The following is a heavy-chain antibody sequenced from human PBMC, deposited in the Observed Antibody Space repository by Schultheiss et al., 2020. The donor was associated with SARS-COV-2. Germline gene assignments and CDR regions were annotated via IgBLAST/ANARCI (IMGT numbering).Heavy chain of an antibody. J-gene: IGHJ6*02. Sequence: GESLKISCAASGFTFSSYGMHWVRQAPGKGLEWVAVIWYDGSNKYYADSVKGRFTISRDNSKNSLYLQMNSLRAEDTAVYYCARDRDDFWSGYLYGMDVWGQGTTVTVSS. CDR2: IWYDGSNK. CDR3: ARDRDDFWSGYLYGMDV. D-gene: IGHD3-3*01. V-gene: IGHV3-33*01. CDR1: GFTFSSYG.